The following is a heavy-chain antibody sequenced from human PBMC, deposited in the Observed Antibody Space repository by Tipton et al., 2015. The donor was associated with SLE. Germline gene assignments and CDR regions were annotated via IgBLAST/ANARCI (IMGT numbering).Heavy chain of an antibody. Sequence: TLSLTCTVSGDSISSSGYYWVWIRQPPGKGLEWVGSIYDNRNPYYNPSLKSRATISANTSKNHFSMKWSTVTAADMAVYYCARRSLLAVPKWGQGTLVTVSS. CDR3: ARRSLLAVPK. CDR2: IYDNRNP. CDR1: GDSISSSGYY. D-gene: IGHD6-19*01. V-gene: IGHV4-39*02. J-gene: IGHJ4*02.